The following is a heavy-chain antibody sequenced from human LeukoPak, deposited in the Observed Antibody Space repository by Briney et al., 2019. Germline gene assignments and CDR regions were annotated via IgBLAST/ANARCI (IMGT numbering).Heavy chain of an antibody. CDR3: ARGENAFDH. CDR1: GVTFEDYY. J-gene: IGHJ4*02. CDR2: VSSTGGDK. Sequence: PGGSLRLSCTGSGVTFEDYYLSWIRQAPGKGLEWISYVSSTGGDKFYADPVKGRFTISRDNARNSLYMEMNDLIAEDTAFYYCARGENAFDHWGQGTLVIVSS. V-gene: IGHV3-11*01. D-gene: IGHD2/OR15-2a*01.